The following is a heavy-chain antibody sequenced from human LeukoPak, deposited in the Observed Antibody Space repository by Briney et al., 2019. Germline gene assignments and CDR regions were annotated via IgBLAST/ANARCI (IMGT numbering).Heavy chain of an antibody. V-gene: IGHV3-23*01. Sequence: GGSLRLSCAASGFTFSSYAMSWVRQAPGKGLEWVPAISGSGGSTYYADSVKGRFTISRDNSKNTLYLQMNSLRAEDTAVYYCAKDLGHSSWYPSRFDYWGQGTLVTVSS. CDR3: AKDLGHSSWYPSRFDY. CDR2: ISGSGGST. D-gene: IGHD6-13*01. J-gene: IGHJ4*02. CDR1: GFTFSSYA.